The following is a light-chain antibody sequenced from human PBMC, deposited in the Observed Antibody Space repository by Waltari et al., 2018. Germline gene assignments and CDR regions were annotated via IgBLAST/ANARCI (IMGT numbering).Light chain of an antibody. V-gene: IGKV4-1*01. Sequence: DIVMTQSPDSLAVSLGERATINCKSSQTVLSSSNNKNYLTWYQQKPGQPPKLLVYWASTRESGVPDRFSGSGSGTDFTRTISSLQAEDVAVYFWQQYYSLPLTFGGGTKVEIK. CDR3: QQYYSLPLT. CDR2: WAS. CDR1: QTVLSSSNNKNY. J-gene: IGKJ4*01.